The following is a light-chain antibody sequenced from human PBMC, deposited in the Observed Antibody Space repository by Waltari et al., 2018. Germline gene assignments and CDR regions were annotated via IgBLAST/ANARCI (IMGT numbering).Light chain of an antibody. CDR1: QSVSSY. V-gene: IGKV3-11*01. Sequence: EVVLTQSPATLSLSPGEGATLSCRASQSVSSYLAWYQQKPGQAPRLLIYDASNRATGIPARFSGSGSGTDFTLTISSLEPEDVAVYYCQQRANWPPITFGQGTRLEIK. J-gene: IGKJ5*01. CDR3: QQRANWPPIT. CDR2: DAS.